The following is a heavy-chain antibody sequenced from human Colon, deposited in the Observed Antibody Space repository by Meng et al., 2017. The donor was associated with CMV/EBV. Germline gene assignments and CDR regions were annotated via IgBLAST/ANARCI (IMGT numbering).Heavy chain of an antibody. Sequence: QLQQQESGPGLVRASETLSLTCTVSGDSINSNTYNWGWIRQPPGKGLEWIGNVYYTEGTYYNPSLNSRVTISIDTSMNQFSLKLSSVTAADTAIYYCVRGGTAMVAHFDYWGQGALVTVSS. CDR2: VYYTEGT. J-gene: IGHJ4*02. V-gene: IGHV4-39*07. D-gene: IGHD5-18*01. CDR1: GDSINSNTYN. CDR3: VRGGTAMVAHFDY.